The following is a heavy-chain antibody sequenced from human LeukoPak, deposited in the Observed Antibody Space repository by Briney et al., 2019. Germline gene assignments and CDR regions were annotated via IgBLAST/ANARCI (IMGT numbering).Heavy chain of an antibody. CDR2: IYNSGST. D-gene: IGHD6-13*01. J-gene: IGHJ4*02. Sequence: PSQTLSLTCTVPGGSISSGSYYWSWIRQPAGKGLQWIGRIYNSGSTNYNPSLTSRVSISVDPSKHQFSLKLSSVTAADTAVYYCARGPNSSSWYFDYWGQGTLVTVSS. CDR3: ARGPNSSSWYFDY. V-gene: IGHV4-61*02. CDR1: GGSISSGSYY.